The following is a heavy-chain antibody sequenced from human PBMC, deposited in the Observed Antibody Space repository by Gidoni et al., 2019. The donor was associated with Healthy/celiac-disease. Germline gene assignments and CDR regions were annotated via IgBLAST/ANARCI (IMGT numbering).Heavy chain of an antibody. CDR3: AKDGTASDPYYYYYGMDV. J-gene: IGHJ6*02. CDR2: ISGSGGST. CDR1: GFTFSSYA. Sequence: EVQLVASGVGLVQPGGSLRLSCAASGFTFSSYAMSWVRQAPGKGLEWVSAISGSGGSTYYADSVKGRFTISRDNSKNTLYLQMNSLRAEDTAVYYCAKDGTASDPYYYYYGMDVWGQGTTVTVSS. V-gene: IGHV3-23*04. D-gene: IGHD1-1*01.